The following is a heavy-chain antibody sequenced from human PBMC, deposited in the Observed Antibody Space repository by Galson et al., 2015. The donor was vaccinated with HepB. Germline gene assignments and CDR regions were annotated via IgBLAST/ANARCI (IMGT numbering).Heavy chain of an antibody. Sequence: SLRLSCAASGFTFSDYYMSWIRQAPGKGLEWVSYISSSSSYTNYADSVKGRFTISRDNAKNSLYLQMNSLRAEDTAVYYCARGNARVVPAATKYYYYYYYMDVWGKGTTVTVSS. CDR3: ARGNARVVPAATKYYYYYYYMDV. CDR1: GFTFSDYY. J-gene: IGHJ6*03. V-gene: IGHV3-11*06. D-gene: IGHD2-2*01. CDR2: ISSSSSYT.